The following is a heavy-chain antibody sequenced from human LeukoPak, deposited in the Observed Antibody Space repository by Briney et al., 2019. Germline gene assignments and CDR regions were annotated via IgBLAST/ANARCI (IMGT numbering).Heavy chain of an antibody. CDR2: INHSGST. Sequence: NPSETLSLTCAVYGGSFSGYYWSWIRQPPGKGLEWIGEINHSGSTNYNPSLKSRVTISVDTSKNQFSLKLSSVTAADTAVYYCARGTHGYSSGWFDYWGQGTLVTVSS. CDR1: GGSFSGYY. CDR3: ARGTHGYSSGWFDY. V-gene: IGHV4-34*01. D-gene: IGHD6-19*01. J-gene: IGHJ4*02.